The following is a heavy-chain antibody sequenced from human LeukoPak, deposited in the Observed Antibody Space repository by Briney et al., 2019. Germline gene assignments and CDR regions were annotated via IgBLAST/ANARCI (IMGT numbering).Heavy chain of an antibody. D-gene: IGHD3-10*01. CDR3: ASITWRAMDV. CDR1: GFTFSSFP. V-gene: IGHV3-64*01. J-gene: IGHJ6*02. Sequence: GGSLRLSCAASGFTFSSFPMHWVRQAPGKGLEYVSGISTNGGSTYYANSVVGRFTISRDNSENTLYLQMGSLRPEDMAVYYCASITWRAMDVWGHGTTVTVSS. CDR2: ISTNGGST.